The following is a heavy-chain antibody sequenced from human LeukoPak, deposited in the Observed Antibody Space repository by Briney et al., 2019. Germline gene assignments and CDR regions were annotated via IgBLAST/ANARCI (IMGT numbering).Heavy chain of an antibody. V-gene: IGHV1-8*01. CDR1: GYTFTSYD. J-gene: IGHJ4*02. D-gene: IGHD2-21*02. CDR2: MNPNSGNT. CDR3: ARGSVVVTAIQLDY. Sequence: ASVKVSCKASGYTFTSYDINWVRQATGQGLEWMGWMNPNSGNTGYAQKFQGRVTMTRNTSISTAYMELSSLRFEDTAVYYCARGSVVVTAIQLDYWGQGTLVTVSS.